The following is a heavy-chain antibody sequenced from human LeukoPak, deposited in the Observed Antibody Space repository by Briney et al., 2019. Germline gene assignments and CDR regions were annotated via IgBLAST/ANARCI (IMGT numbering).Heavy chain of an antibody. Sequence: SETLSLTCAVSGYSISSGYYWVWIRQPPGKGLEWIGSMYHSGSTYNNPSLKSRVTISVDTSKNQFSLELSSVTAADTAVYYCARHSSNSPDAFDIWGQGTMVTVSS. J-gene: IGHJ3*02. D-gene: IGHD4-23*01. CDR2: MYHSGST. V-gene: IGHV4-38-2*01. CDR3: ARHSSNSPDAFDI. CDR1: GYSISSGYY.